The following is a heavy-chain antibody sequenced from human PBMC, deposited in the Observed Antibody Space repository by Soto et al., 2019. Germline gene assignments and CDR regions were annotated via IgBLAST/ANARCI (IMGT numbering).Heavy chain of an antibody. CDR2: INHSGST. V-gene: IGHV4-34*01. D-gene: IGHD3-16*02. CDR3: ARGPGRYDYIWGSYRRPRYFDY. CDR1: GGSFSGYY. J-gene: IGHJ4*02. Sequence: SETLSLTCAVYGGSFSGYYWSWIRQPPGKGLEWIGEINHSGSTNYNPSLKSRVTISVDTSKNQFSLKLSSVTAADTAVYYCARGPGRYDYIWGSYRRPRYFDYWGQGTLVTVSS.